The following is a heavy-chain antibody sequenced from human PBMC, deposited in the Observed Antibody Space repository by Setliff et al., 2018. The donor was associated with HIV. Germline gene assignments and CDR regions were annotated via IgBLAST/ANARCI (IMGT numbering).Heavy chain of an antibody. J-gene: IGHJ6*02. CDR1: GFNFMFFA. Sequence: GSLRLSCTAPGFNFMFFAMSWVRQAPGKGLEWVSGISGSNSRTDYVDSVKGRFTISRDKSKNTLYLQMNSLRVEDTAVYYCVRNPTVGMDVWGQGATVTVSS. CDR2: ISGSNSRT. V-gene: IGHV3-23*01. D-gene: IGHD1-1*01. CDR3: VRNPTVGMDV.